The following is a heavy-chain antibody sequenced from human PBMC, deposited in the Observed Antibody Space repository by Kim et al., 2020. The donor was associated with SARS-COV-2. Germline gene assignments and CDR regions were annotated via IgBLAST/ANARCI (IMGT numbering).Heavy chain of an antibody. V-gene: IGHV3-21*01. Sequence: GGSLRLSCAASGFTFSSYSMNWVRQAPGKGLEWVSSISSSSYIYYADSVKGRFTISRDNAKNSLYLQMNSLRAEDTAVYYCARDEAVAGPIDYWGQGTLVTVSS. CDR2: ISSSSYI. CDR1: GFTFSSYS. CDR3: ARDEAVAGPIDY. J-gene: IGHJ4*02. D-gene: IGHD6-19*01.